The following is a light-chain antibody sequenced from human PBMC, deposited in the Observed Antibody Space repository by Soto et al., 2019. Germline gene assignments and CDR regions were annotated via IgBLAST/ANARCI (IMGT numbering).Light chain of an antibody. CDR1: SSNIGSNY. J-gene: IGLJ2*01. CDR2: RNN. CDR3: AAWDASLSGRVV. Sequence: QSVLTQPPSASGTPGQRVTISCSGSSSNIGSNYVYWYQQLPETAPKLLIYRNNQRPSGVPDRCSGSKSGTSASLAISGLRSEDEADYYCAAWDASLSGRVVCGGGTKLTVL. V-gene: IGLV1-47*01.